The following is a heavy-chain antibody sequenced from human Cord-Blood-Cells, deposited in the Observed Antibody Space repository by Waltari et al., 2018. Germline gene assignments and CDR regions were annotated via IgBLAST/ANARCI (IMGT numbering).Heavy chain of an antibody. D-gene: IGHD3-22*01. CDR2: ISWNSGSI. CDR3: AKRLITMIAFDI. J-gene: IGHJ3*02. CDR1: GFTFDDYA. V-gene: IGHV3-9*01. Sequence: EVQLVESGGGLVQPGRSLRLSCAASGFTFDDYALHWARQAPGKGLEWVSGISWNSGSIGYADSVKGRFTISRDNAKNSLYLQMNSLRAEDTALYYCAKRLITMIAFDIWGQGTMVTVSS.